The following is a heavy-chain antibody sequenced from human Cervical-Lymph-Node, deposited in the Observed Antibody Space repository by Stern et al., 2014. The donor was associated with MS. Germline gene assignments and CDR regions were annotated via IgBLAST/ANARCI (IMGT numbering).Heavy chain of an antibody. Sequence: QVQLVQSGAEVKKPGASVKVSCKTSGYTFTNYAMHWVRQAPGQGLEWMGCIHAVNGNTKYSQKFQGRVTITRDTSASTDYLELSSLRSEDTAVYYCASPLDGYTYYYDFWGQGTLVTVSS. J-gene: IGHJ4*02. CDR2: IHAVNGNT. V-gene: IGHV1-3*01. CDR3: ASPLDGYTYYYDF. CDR1: GYTFTNYA. D-gene: IGHD5-24*01.